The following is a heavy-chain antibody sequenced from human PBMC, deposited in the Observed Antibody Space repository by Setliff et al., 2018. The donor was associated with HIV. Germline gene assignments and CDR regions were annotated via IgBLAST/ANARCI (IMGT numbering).Heavy chain of an antibody. CDR2: IYYTGSS. Sequence: SETLSLTCTVSGGSIKSSSYYWGWIRQPPGKGLEWIGSIYYTGSSYSSPSLKGRVTISIDTSKNQFSLKLTSVTAADTAVYYCARHTGDITGTNHLFDYWGQGTLVTVSS. CDR1: GGSIKSSSYY. CDR3: ARHTGDITGTNHLFDY. V-gene: IGHV4-39*01. D-gene: IGHD1-20*01. J-gene: IGHJ4*02.